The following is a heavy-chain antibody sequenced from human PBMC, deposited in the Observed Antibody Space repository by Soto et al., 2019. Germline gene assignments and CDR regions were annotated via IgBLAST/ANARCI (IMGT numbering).Heavy chain of an antibody. CDR3: ARETRQGGYSGDFQQ. J-gene: IGHJ4*02. Sequence: QVQLVQSGAEVKKPGSSVRVSCKASGGTFNSHAINWVRQAPGQGLEWMGAIIPMFGTAKYAQRCQGRVTLTAEESTRTAKMALSSPMSEDKAVYHSARETRQGGYSGDFQQWGQGTLVIVSS. CDR2: IIPMFGTA. CDR1: GGTFNSHA. D-gene: IGHD3-22*01. V-gene: IGHV1-69*01.